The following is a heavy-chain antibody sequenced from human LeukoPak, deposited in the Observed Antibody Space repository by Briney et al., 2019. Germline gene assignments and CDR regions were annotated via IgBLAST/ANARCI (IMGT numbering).Heavy chain of an antibody. D-gene: IGHD3-10*01. V-gene: IGHV1-18*01. CDR1: GYTFTSYG. CDR2: ISAYNGNT. CDR3: SRVRVRGVIFHRQLHAFDM. Sequence: GASVKVSCKASGYTFTSYGISWVRQAPGQGLEWMGWISAYNGNTNYAQKLQGRVTMTTDTSTSTAYMELRSLRSDDTAVYYCSRVRVRGVIFHRQLHAFDMWGQGPMVTVSS. J-gene: IGHJ3*02.